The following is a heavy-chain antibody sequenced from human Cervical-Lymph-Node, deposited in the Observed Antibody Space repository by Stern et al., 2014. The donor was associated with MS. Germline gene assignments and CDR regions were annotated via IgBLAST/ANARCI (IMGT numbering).Heavy chain of an antibody. CDR3: TREDCSGGSCRGMDV. CDR2: ISYDGSSK. J-gene: IGHJ6*02. D-gene: IGHD2-15*01. CDR1: RFSISDYA. V-gene: IGHV3-30-3*01. Sequence: VQLVQSGADVVQPGRSLSLSCAASRFSISDYAMHWVRQAPGQGLEWGATISYDGSSKRYADSVKGRFTISRDNLKNTVYVQMNSLRAEDTAVYYCTREDCSGGSCRGMDVWGQGTTVTVSS.